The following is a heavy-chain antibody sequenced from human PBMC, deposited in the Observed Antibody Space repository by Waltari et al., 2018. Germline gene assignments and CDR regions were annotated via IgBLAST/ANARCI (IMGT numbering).Heavy chain of an antibody. CDR1: GFTFSSYS. Sequence: EVQLVESGGGLVKPGGSLRLSCAASGFTFSSYSMNWVRQAPGKGLEWVSSIGSSSSYIYYADSVKGRFTISRDNAKNSLYLQMNSLRAEDTAVYYCATWPSSIFGVPWGQGTLVTVSS. V-gene: IGHV3-21*01. D-gene: IGHD3-3*01. CDR3: ATWPSSIFGVP. CDR2: IGSSSSYI. J-gene: IGHJ5*02.